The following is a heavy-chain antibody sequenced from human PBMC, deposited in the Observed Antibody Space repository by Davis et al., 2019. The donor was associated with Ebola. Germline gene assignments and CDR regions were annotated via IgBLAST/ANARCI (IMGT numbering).Heavy chain of an antibody. CDR3: ATTPRYSSHGAYFDY. CDR1: GYTFTSYG. CDR2: IIPIFGTA. Sequence: SVKVSCKASGYTFTSYGISWVRQAPGQGLEWMGGIIPIFGTANYAQKFQGRATITADESTSTAYMELSSLRSEDTAVYYCATTPRYSSHGAYFDYWGQGTLVTVSS. D-gene: IGHD4-11*01. J-gene: IGHJ4*02. V-gene: IGHV1-69*13.